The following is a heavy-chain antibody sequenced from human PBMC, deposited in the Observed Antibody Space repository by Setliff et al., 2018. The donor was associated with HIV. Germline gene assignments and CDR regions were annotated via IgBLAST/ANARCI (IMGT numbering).Heavy chain of an antibody. Sequence: SETLSLTCAVYGGSLSGYYWSWIRQPPGKGLEWIGEIIHTGSTNYNPSLKSRVTISVDTSKNQFSLRLSSVTAADTAVYYCARGRSCSSSSCYLVYYYYYGMDVWGHGSTVTV. V-gene: IGHV4-34*01. CDR1: GGSLSGYY. CDR3: ARGRSCSSSSCYLVYYYYYGMDV. J-gene: IGHJ6*02. CDR2: IIHTGST. D-gene: IGHD2-2*01.